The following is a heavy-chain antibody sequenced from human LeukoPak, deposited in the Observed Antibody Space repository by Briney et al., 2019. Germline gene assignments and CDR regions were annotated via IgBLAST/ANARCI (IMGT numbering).Heavy chain of an antibody. D-gene: IGHD3-22*01. J-gene: IGHJ6*03. CDR3: ARLNYYDSSGYGRYYYYYMDV. Sequence: SETLSLTCAVYGGSFSGYYWSWIRQPPGKGLEWIGEINHSGSTNYNPSLKSRVTISVDTSKNQFSLKLSSVTAADTAVYYCARLNYYDSSGYGRYYYYYMDVWGKGTTVTVSS. V-gene: IGHV4-34*01. CDR2: INHSGST. CDR1: GGSFSGYY.